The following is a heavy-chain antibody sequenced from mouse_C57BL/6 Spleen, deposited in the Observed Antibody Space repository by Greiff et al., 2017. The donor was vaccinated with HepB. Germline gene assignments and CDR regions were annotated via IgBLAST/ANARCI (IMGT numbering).Heavy chain of an antibody. J-gene: IGHJ1*03. D-gene: IGHD2-2*01. Sequence: EVKLQESGPELVKPGASVKISCKASGYSFTDYNMNWVKQSNGKSLEWIGVINPNYGTTSYNQKFKGKATLTVDQSSSTAYMQLNSLTSEDSAVYYCVVSHGYPGGFDVWGTGTTVTVSS. CDR2: INPNYGTT. CDR3: VVSHGYPGGFDV. CDR1: GYSFTDYN. V-gene: IGHV1-39*01.